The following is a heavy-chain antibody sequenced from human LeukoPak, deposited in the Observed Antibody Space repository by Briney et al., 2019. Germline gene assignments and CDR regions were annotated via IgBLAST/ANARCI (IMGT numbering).Heavy chain of an antibody. V-gene: IGHV3-53*01. J-gene: IGHJ4*02. D-gene: IGHD4-17*01. CDR3: TRDYGDY. CDR2: IYSGGST. Sequence: PGGSLRLSCAGSSFILSSNYMTWVRRATGTALECASVIYSGGSTFYADSVKGRFTISRDNSKNTLYLQMSSLRAEDTAVYYCTRDYGDYWGQGTLVTVSS. CDR1: SFILSSNY.